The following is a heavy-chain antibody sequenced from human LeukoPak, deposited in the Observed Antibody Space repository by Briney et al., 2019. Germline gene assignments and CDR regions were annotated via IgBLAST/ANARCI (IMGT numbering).Heavy chain of an antibody. CDR1: GFIFDDYG. D-gene: IGHD1-26*01. CDR3: ARAHYSGSFGY. Sequence: GGSLRLSCAASGFIFDDYGMSLVRQAPGKGLEWVSGINWNGGSTGYADSVKGRFTISRDNAKNSLYLQMNSLRAEDTALYYCARAHYSGSFGYWGQGTLVTVSS. CDR2: INWNGGST. V-gene: IGHV3-20*04. J-gene: IGHJ4*02.